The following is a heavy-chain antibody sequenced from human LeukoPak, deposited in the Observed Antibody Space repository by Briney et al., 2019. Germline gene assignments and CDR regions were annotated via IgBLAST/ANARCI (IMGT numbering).Heavy chain of an antibody. J-gene: IGHJ4*02. D-gene: IGHD3-10*01. CDR3: ARGDYYSVFDY. V-gene: IGHV4-61*02. CDR2: IYTSGST. Sequence: PSQTLSLTRTVSGGSISSGSYYWKWIRQPAGKGLEWIGRIYTSGSTNYNPSLKSRVTISVDTSKNQFSLKLSSVTAADTAVYYCARGDYYSVFDYWGQGTLVTVSS. CDR1: GGSISSGSYY.